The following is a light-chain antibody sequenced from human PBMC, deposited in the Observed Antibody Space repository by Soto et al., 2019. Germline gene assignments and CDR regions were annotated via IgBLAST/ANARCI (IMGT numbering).Light chain of an antibody. Sequence: DIQMTQSPSTLSASVGDRVTITCRASQTIDSWLAWYQQKPGKAPNLLISEASTLESGVPSRFSGSESGTEFILSISSLQPDDFASYYRQQYKSYPWTFGQGTKVEIK. CDR2: EAS. CDR3: QQYKSYPWT. V-gene: IGKV1-5*03. J-gene: IGKJ1*01. CDR1: QTIDSW.